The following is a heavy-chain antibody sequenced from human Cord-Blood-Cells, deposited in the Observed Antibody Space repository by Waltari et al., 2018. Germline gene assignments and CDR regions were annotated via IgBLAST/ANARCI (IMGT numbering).Heavy chain of an antibody. V-gene: IGHV4-34*01. CDR1: GGSFSGYY. Sequence: QVQLQQWGAGLLKPSETLSLTCAVYGGSFSGYYWSWIRQPPGKGLEWIGEINHSGSTNYNPALKSRGTISVDTSKNQFSLKLSSVTAADTAVYYCARRTDWNYYDSSGYYYFDYWGQGTLVTVSS. D-gene: IGHD3-22*01. J-gene: IGHJ4*02. CDR2: INHSGST. CDR3: ARRTDWNYYDSSGYYYFDY.